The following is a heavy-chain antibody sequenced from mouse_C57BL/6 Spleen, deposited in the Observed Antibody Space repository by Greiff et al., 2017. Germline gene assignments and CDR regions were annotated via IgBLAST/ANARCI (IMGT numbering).Heavy chain of an antibody. CDR1: GYAFSSSW. CDR2: IYPGDGDT. CDR3: ARDWDDYDYYAMDY. Sequence: QVQLQQSGPELVKPGASVKISCKASGYAFSSSWMNWVKQRPGKGLEWIGRIYPGDGDTNYNGKFKGKATLTADKSSSTAYMQLSSLTSEDSAVYFCARDWDDYDYYAMDYWGQGTSVTVSS. V-gene: IGHV1-82*01. D-gene: IGHD2-4*01. J-gene: IGHJ4*01.